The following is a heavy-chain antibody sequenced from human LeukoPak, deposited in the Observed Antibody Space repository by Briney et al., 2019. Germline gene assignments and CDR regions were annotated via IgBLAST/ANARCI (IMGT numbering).Heavy chain of an antibody. D-gene: IGHD3-10*01. CDR3: AKDVDGVLRFSRDY. J-gene: IGHJ4*02. CDR1: GFTFSSYA. Sequence: GGSLRLSCAASGFTFSSYAMSWVRQAPGKGLEWVSAISGSGGSTYYADSVKGRFTISRDNSKNTLYLQMNSLRAEDTAVYYCAKDVDGVLRFSRDYWGQGTLVTVSS. V-gene: IGHV3-23*01. CDR2: ISGSGGST.